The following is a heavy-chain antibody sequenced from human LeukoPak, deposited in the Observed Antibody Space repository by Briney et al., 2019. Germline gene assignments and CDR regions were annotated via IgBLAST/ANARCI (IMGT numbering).Heavy chain of an antibody. V-gene: IGHV3-7*05. CDR2: IKQDGSEK. CDR1: GFTFSIYW. Sequence: PGGSLRLSCAASGFTFSIYWMSWVRQAPGKGREWVANIKQDGSEKYYVDSVKGRFTISRDNAKNSLYLQMNSLRAEDTAVYYCARITDYYGMDVWGQGTTVTVSS. J-gene: IGHJ6*02. D-gene: IGHD3-10*01. CDR3: ARITDYYGMDV.